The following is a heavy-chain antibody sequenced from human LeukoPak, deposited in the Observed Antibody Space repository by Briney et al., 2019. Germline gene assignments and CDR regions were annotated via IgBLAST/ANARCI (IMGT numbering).Heavy chain of an antibody. V-gene: IGHV5-51*01. Sequence: GESLKISCKGSRYSFTSYWIGWVRQMPGKGLEWMGIIYPGDSDTRYSPSFQGQVTISADKSISTAYLQWSSLKASDTAMYYCARGGIAVAGIYYFDYWGQGTLVTVSS. CDR2: IYPGDSDT. CDR3: ARGGIAVAGIYYFDY. CDR1: RYSFTSYW. J-gene: IGHJ4*02. D-gene: IGHD6-19*01.